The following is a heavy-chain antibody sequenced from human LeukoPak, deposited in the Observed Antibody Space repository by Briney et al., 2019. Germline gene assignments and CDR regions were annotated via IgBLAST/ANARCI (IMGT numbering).Heavy chain of an antibody. J-gene: IGHJ4*02. CDR2: IYPGDSDT. CDR3: ARHPLTYYDILTGYPTSYYFDY. V-gene: IGHV5-51*01. CDR1: GYSFTSYW. D-gene: IGHD3-9*01. Sequence: GASLKISCKGSGYSFTSYWIGWVRQMPGKGLEWMGIIYPGDSDTRYSPSFQGQVTISADKSISTAYLQWSSLKASDTAMYYCARHPLTYYDILTGYPTSYYFDYWGQGTLVTVSS.